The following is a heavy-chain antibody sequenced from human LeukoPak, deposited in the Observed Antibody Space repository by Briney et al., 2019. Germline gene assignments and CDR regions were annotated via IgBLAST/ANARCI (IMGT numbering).Heavy chain of an antibody. CDR1: GFTFSSYG. CDR3: ARGTYYYDSSGLPVEVYYYGMDV. CDR2: IWYDGSNK. J-gene: IGHJ6*02. Sequence: GRSLRLSCAASGFTFSSYGMHWVRQAPGKGLGWVAVIWYDGSNKYYADSVKGRFTISRDNSKNTLCLQMNSLRAEDTAVYYCARGTYYYDSSGLPVEVYYYGMDVWGQGTTVTVSS. D-gene: IGHD3-22*01. V-gene: IGHV3-33*01.